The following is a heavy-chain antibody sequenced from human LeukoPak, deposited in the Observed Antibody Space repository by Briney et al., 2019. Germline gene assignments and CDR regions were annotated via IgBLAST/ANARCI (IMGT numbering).Heavy chain of an antibody. V-gene: IGHV5-51*01. J-gene: IGHJ4*02. CDR2: IYPGDSDV. CDR3: ARRYSTGYSYYLDY. CDR1: GYSFATYW. Sequence: GESLKISCKASGYSFATYWIGWVRQMPGKGLEWMGMIYPGDSDVRYSPSSQGQVTMSADKSINTAYLQWSSLKASDTAIYYCARRYSTGYSYYLDYWGQGTLVTVPS. D-gene: IGHD3-22*01.